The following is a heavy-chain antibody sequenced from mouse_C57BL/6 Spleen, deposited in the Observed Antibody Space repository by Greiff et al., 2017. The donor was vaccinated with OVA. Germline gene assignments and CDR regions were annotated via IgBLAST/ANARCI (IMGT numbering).Heavy chain of an antibody. V-gene: IGHV5-6*01. Sequence: EVHLVESGGDLVKPGGSLKLSCAASGFTFSSYGMSWVRQTPDKRLEWVATISSGGSYTYYPDSVKGRFTISRDNAKNTLYLQMSSLKSEDTAMYYCASRRDYDYGAPFAYWGQGTLVTVSA. D-gene: IGHD2-4*01. CDR2: ISSGGSYT. CDR3: ASRRDYDYGAPFAY. J-gene: IGHJ3*01. CDR1: GFTFSSYG.